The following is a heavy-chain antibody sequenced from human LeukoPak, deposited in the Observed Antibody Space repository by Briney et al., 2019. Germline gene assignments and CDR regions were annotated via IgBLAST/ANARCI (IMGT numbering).Heavy chain of an antibody. J-gene: IGHJ3*02. Sequence: SETLSLTCAVSGGSISSGGYSWSWIRQPAGKGLEWIGRIYTSGSTNYNPSLKSRVTMSVDTSKNQFSLKLSSVTAADTAVYYCARGFRSGFLEWSDAFDIWGQGTMVTVSS. V-gene: IGHV4-61*02. CDR1: GGSISSGGYS. D-gene: IGHD3-3*01. CDR2: IYTSGST. CDR3: ARGFRSGFLEWSDAFDI.